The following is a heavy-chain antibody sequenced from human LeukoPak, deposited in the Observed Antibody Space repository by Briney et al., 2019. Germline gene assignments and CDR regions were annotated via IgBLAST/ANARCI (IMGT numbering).Heavy chain of an antibody. J-gene: IGHJ4*02. CDR3: ARPTTGTTTGFDY. D-gene: IGHD1-1*01. Sequence: PSETLSLTCTVSGGSISSSTYHWGWIRQPPGKGLEWIGSIYYSGTTYYNPSLKSRVTISVDTSKNQFSLKLTSVTAADTGVYYCARPTTGTTTGFDYWGQGTLVTVSS. V-gene: IGHV4-39*01. CDR2: IYYSGTT. CDR1: GGSISSSTYH.